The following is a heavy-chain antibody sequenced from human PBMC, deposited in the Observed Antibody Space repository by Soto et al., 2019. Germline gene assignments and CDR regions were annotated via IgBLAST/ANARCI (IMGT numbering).Heavy chain of an antibody. Sequence: GESLKISCKASGYNFTNHWIVWVRQMPGKGLEWMGVIFPGDSDTRYSPSFQGQVTISADKSSSTAFLQWGSLEASDSAMYYCARQRNAYYGMAVWGQGTPVTV. V-gene: IGHV5-51*01. CDR3: ARQRNAYYGMAV. CDR1: GYNFTNHW. J-gene: IGHJ6*02. CDR2: IFPGDSDT.